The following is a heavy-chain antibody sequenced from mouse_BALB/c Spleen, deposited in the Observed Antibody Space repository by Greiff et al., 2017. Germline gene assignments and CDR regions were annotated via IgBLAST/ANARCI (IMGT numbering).Heavy chain of an antibody. V-gene: IGHV14-3*02. CDR1: GFNIKDTY. CDR2: IDPANGNT. D-gene: IGHD1-1*02. Sequence: EVQRVESGAELVKPGASVKLSCTASGFNIKDTYMHWVKQRPEQGLEWIGRIDPANGNTKYDPKFQGKATITADTSSNTAYLQLSSLTSEDTAVYYCASPHYDFYAMDYWGQGTSVTVSS. CDR3: ASPHYDFYAMDY. J-gene: IGHJ4*01.